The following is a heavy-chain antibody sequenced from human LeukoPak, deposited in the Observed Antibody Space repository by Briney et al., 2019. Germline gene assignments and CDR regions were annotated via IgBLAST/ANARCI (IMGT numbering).Heavy chain of an antibody. CDR2: ISWNGGVI. J-gene: IGHJ3*02. CDR3: AKVLVVSASSGAFDI. CDR1: GFTVGDYA. Sequence: GGSLRLSCAASGFTVGDYAMHWVRQAPGKGLEWVSGISWNGGVIGYGDSVKGRFTISRDNAKDSPYLEMNSLRAEDMALYFCAKVLVVSASSGAFDIWGQGTMVIVSS. D-gene: IGHD2-15*01. V-gene: IGHV3-9*03.